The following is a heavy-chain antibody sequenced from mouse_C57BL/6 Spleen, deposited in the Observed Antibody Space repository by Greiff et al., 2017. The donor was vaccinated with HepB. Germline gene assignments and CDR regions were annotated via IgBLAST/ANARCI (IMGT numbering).Heavy chain of an antibody. D-gene: IGHD1-1*01. CDR2: IYPGDGDT. CDR3: GRKEDYYGSSDYAMDY. Sequence: QVQLQQSGPELVKPGASVKISCKASGYSFNSDWMNWVKQRPGKGLEWIGRIYPGDGDTNYNVKFKGKATLTADKSSSTAYMQHSSLTSEDSAVYVYGRKEDYYGSSDYAMDYWGQGTSVTVSS. CDR1: GYSFNSDW. J-gene: IGHJ4*01. V-gene: IGHV1-82*01.